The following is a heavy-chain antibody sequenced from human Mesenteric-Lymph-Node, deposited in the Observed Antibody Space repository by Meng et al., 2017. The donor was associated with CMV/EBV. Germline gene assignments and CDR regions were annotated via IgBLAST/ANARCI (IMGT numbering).Heavy chain of an antibody. J-gene: IGHJ3*02. V-gene: IGHV3-23*01. CDR1: GFTFSSYG. CDR2: ISGRGGRS. CDR3: ARPLNTYAFDI. Sequence: GESLKISCAASGFTFSSYGMSWVRQAPGKGLEWVSAISGRGGRSYYADSVKGRFTISRDNGKNSLYLQMNSLRAEDTAAYYCARPLNTYAFDIWGQGTLVTVSS. D-gene: IGHD1/OR15-1a*01.